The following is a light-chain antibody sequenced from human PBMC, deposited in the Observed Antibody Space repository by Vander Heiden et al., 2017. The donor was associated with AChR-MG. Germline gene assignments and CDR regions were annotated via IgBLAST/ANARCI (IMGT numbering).Light chain of an antibody. Sequence: DIQMTQSPSSLSASVGDRVTITCRASQSISSYLNWYQQKPGKAPKLLIYAASSLQSGVPSRFSGSGSGTDFTLTISRLQPEDFATYYCQQRDSTPWGFGQGTKVEIK. CDR3: QQRDSTPWG. CDR2: AAS. CDR1: QSISSY. V-gene: IGKV1-39*01. J-gene: IGKJ1*01.